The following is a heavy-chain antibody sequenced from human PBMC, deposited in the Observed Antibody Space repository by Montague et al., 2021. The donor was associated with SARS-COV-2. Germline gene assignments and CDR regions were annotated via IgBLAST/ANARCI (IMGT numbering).Heavy chain of an antibody. V-gene: IGHV4-4*02. Sequence: SETLSLTCAVSGGSISSSHWWSWVRQPPGKGLEWMGDIDHRGSTNYKPSLNRRVTISVDKTKNQFSLMLTVVTAAATAVYYCGRATKGELPNRIGVTVVVRGAADTFNFWGQGTQVTVSS. D-gene: IGHD3-22*01. CDR1: GGSISSSHW. CDR3: GRATKGELPNRIGVTVVVRGAADTFNF. J-gene: IGHJ3*01. CDR2: IDHRGST.